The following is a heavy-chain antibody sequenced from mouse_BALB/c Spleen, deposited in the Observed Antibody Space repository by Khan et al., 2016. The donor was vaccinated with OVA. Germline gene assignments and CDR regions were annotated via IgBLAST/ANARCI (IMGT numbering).Heavy chain of an antibody. D-gene: IGHD2-4*01. V-gene: IGHV3-2*02. J-gene: IGHJ3*01. CDR2: ISYSGNT. CDR1: GYSITSEYT. Sequence: EVQLQESGPGLVKPSQSLSLTCTVTGYSITSEYTWNWIRQFPGHKLEWMGFISYSGNTRYNPSLKSRISITRDTSKNQFFLQLNSVTSEDTATYYCARKDYYDYDPFPYWGRGTLVTVSA. CDR3: ARKDYYDYDPFPY.